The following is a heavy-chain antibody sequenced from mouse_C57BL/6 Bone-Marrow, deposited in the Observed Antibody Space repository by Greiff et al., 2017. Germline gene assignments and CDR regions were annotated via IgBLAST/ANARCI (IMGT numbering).Heavy chain of an antibody. CDR3: ARHRTGTRYFDV. V-gene: IGHV5-12*01. J-gene: IGHJ1*03. D-gene: IGHD4-1*01. CDR1: GFTFSDYY. Sequence: EVKLVESGGGLVQPGGSLKLSCAASGFTFSDYYMYCVRQTPEKRLEWVAYISNGGGSTYYPDTVKGRFTISRDNAKNTLYLQMSRLKSEDTVMYYCARHRTGTRYFDVWGTGTTVTVSS. CDR2: ISNGGGST.